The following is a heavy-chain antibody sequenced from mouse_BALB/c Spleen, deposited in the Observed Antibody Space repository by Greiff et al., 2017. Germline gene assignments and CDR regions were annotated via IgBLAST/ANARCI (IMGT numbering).Heavy chain of an antibody. CDR3: ARGDYYGSSLGFAY. D-gene: IGHD1-1*01. CDR1: GYAFTNYW. Sequence: QVQLQQSGAELVRPGTSVKISCKASGYAFTNYWLGWVKQRPGHGLEWIGDIYPGSGNTYYNEKFKGKATLTADKSSSTAYMQLSSLTSEDSAVYFCARGDYYGSSLGFAYWGQGTLVTVSA. J-gene: IGHJ3*01. CDR2: IYPGSGNT. V-gene: IGHV1-63*01.